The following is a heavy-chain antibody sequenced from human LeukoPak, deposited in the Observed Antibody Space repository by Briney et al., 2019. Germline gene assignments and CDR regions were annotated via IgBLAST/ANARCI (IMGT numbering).Heavy chain of an antibody. V-gene: IGHV3-21*01. CDR2: ISSSSSNI. D-gene: IGHD3-9*01. J-gene: IGHJ5*01. Sequence: PGGSLRLSCAASGFTFSSYSMNWVRHAPGKGLEWVLSISSSSSNIYYADSVKGRFTISRDNAKNSLYLQMNSLRAEDTGVYYCARDETILWFDYWGQGTLVTVSS. CDR1: GFTFSSYS. CDR3: ARDETILWFDY.